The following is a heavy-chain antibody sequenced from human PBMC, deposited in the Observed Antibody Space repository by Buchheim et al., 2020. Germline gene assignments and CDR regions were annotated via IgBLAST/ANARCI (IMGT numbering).Heavy chain of an antibody. D-gene: IGHD6-13*01. CDR3: AGQGIAVAGTKEDY. J-gene: IGHJ4*02. V-gene: IGHV4-4*02. Sequence: QVQLQESGPGLVKPSGTLSLTCAVSGGSISSSNWWSWVRQPPGKGLEWIGEIHHSGSTNYNPSLKSRVTILIDKSKNQFSLKLSSVTAADTAVYYCAGQGIAVAGTKEDYWGQGTL. CDR2: IHHSGST. CDR1: GGSISSSNW.